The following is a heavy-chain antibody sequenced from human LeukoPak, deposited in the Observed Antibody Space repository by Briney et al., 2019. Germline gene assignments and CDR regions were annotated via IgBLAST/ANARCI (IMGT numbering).Heavy chain of an antibody. V-gene: IGHV1-69*13. J-gene: IGHJ3*02. CDR3: ARESPAMSDAFDI. CDR2: IIPIFGTA. Sequence: SVKVSCKASGGTFSSYAISWVRQAPGQGLEWMGGIIPIFGTANYTQKFQGRVTITADESTSTAYMELSSLRSEDTAVYYCARESPAMSDAFDIWGQGTMVTVSS. CDR1: GGTFSSYA.